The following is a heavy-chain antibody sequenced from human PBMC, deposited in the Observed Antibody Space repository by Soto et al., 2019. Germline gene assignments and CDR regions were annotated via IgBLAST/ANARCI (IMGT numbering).Heavy chain of an antibody. CDR2: IYYSGST. CDR1: GVSIRSSGYY. V-gene: IGHV4-39*01. J-gene: IGHJ5*02. CDR3: ARRTYSTSPFDP. Sequence: SETLSLTCTVSGVSIRSSGYYWAWIRQPPGKGLEWIGSIYYSGSTYYNPSLKSRVTISVDTSKNQFSLNLSSVTAADTAVYHCARRTYSTSPFDPWGPGTLVTVSS. D-gene: IGHD2-2*01.